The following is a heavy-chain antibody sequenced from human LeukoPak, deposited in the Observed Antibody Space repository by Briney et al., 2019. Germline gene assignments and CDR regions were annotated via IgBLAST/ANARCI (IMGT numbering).Heavy chain of an antibody. CDR2: IIPIFGTA. CDR3: ATTIFGVVPGDY. D-gene: IGHD3-3*01. J-gene: IGHJ4*02. V-gene: IGHV1-69*01. Sequence: SVKVSCKASGGTFSSYAISWVRQAPGQGLEWMGGIIPIFGTANYAQRFQGRVTITADESTSTAYMELSSLRSEDTAVYYCATTIFGVVPGDYWGQGTLVTVSS. CDR1: GGTFSSYA.